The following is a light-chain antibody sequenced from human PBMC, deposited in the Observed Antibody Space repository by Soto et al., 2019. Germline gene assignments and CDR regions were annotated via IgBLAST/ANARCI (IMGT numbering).Light chain of an antibody. CDR1: QSVSSY. Sequence: EIVLTQSPATLYLSPGERATLSCRASQSVSSYLAWYQQKPGQAPRLLIYDASSRATGIPARFSGSGSGTDFTLTISSLEPEDFAVYYCQQRRNWPGTFGQGTKVEIK. CDR2: DAS. CDR3: QQRRNWPGT. V-gene: IGKV3-11*01. J-gene: IGKJ1*01.